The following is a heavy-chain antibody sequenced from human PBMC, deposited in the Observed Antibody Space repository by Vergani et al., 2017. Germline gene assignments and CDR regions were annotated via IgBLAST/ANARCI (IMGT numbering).Heavy chain of an antibody. D-gene: IGHD3-3*01. V-gene: IGHV3-9*01. Sequence: EVQVVESGGGLIQPGGSLRLSCAASGFTVRNNFMSWVRQAPGKGLEWVSGISWNSGSIGYADSVKGRFTISRDNAKNSLYLQMNSLRAEDTALYYCAKDIGADFWSGYLYWGQGTLVTVSS. CDR1: GFTVRNNF. CDR2: ISWNSGSI. CDR3: AKDIGADFWSGYLY. J-gene: IGHJ4*02.